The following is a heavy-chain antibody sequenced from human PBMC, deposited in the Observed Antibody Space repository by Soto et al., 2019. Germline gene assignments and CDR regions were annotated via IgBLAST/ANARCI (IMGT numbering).Heavy chain of an antibody. V-gene: IGHV3-23*01. D-gene: IGHD5-18*01. CDR2: ISASGGNT. CDR1: GFTFKVYA. J-gene: IGHJ4*02. CDR3: AKGAYSYGPLDS. Sequence: EVQLLDSGGALQQPGGSLRLSCEASGFTFKVYAMTWVRQAPGKGLEWVSVISASGGNTYYAESVKGRFTMSRDNSKNMVYLQMNNLRVEDTALYSCAKGAYSYGPLDSWGQGTLVIVSS.